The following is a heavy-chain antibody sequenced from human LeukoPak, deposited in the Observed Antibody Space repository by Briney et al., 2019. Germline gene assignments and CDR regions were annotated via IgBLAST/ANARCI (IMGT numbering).Heavy chain of an antibody. CDR3: ARDPGAAGLFDY. D-gene: IGHD6-13*01. CDR1: GYTFTGYY. Sequence: VASVKVSCKASGYTFTGYYMHWVRQAPGQGLEWVGWVNPKSGGTNHAQKFQGRVTTTTDTSISTVYLELSSLRSDDTAVYYCARDPGAAGLFDYWGQGTLVTVSS. V-gene: IGHV1-2*02. J-gene: IGHJ4*02. CDR2: VNPKSGGT.